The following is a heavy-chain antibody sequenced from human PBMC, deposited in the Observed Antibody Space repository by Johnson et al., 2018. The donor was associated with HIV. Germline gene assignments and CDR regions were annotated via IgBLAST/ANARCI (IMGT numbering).Heavy chain of an antibody. V-gene: IGHV3-11*01. CDR3: ARQQQLTHDAFDI. Sequence: VQLVESGGGLVQPGGSLILSCAASGFTFSDYYMSWIRQAPGKGLEWVSYISSSGNTIYYADSVKGRITVSRDNSKNSLYLQMNSLRAEDTALYYCARQQQLTHDAFDIWGQGTMVTVSS. CDR2: ISSSGNTI. CDR1: GFTFSDYY. J-gene: IGHJ3*02. D-gene: IGHD6-13*01.